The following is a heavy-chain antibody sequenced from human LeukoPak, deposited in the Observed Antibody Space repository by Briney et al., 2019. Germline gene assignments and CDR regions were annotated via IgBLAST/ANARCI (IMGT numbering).Heavy chain of an antibody. D-gene: IGHD3-10*01. CDR1: GGTFSRYA. CDR3: ARDHRIGVAWFGESGGWFDP. J-gene: IGHJ5*02. V-gene: IGHV1-2*02. CDR2: INPNSGGT. Sequence: ASVKVSCKASGGTFSRYAISWVRQAPAQGLEWMGWINPNSGGTNYAQKFQGRVTMTRDTSISTAYMELSRLRSDDTAVYYCARDHRIGVAWFGESGGWFDPWGQGTLVTVSS.